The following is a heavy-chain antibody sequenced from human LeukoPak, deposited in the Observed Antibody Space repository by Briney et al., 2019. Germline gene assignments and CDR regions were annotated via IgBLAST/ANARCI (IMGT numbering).Heavy chain of an antibody. D-gene: IGHD3-22*01. J-gene: IGHJ4*02. V-gene: IGHV2-5*01. Sequence: SGPTLVNPTQTLTLTCTFSGFSLSTSGVGVGWIRQPPGKALEWLALIYWNDDKRYSPSLKTRLTITKDTSKNQVVLTLTNVDPLDTATYYCAHPYDGRGYPDFFFDNWGQGTLVTVSS. CDR1: GFSLSTSGVG. CDR3: AHPYDGRGYPDFFFDN. CDR2: IYWNDDK.